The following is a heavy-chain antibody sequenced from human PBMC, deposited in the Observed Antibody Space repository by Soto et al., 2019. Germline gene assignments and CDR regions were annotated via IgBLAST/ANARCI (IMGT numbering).Heavy chain of an antibody. CDR3: ARARCGGDCYYYYYYGMDV. Sequence: QVQLVQSGAEVKKPGSSVKVSCKASGGTFSSYAISWVRQAPGQGLEWMGGIIPIFGTANYAQKFQGRVTITADEPTSTAYMELSSLRSEDTAVYYCARARCGGDCYYYYYYGMDVWGQGTTVTVSS. V-gene: IGHV1-69*01. D-gene: IGHD2-21*02. CDR2: IIPIFGTA. J-gene: IGHJ6*02. CDR1: GGTFSSYA.